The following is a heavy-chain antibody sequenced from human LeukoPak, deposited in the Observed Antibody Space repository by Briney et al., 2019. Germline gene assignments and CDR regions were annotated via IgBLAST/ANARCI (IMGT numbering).Heavy chain of an antibody. D-gene: IGHD3-22*01. Sequence: GSLRLSCAASGFTFSNAWMSWVRQAPEKGLEWVGRIKSKTDGGTTDYAAPVKGRFTISRDDSKNTLYLQMNSLKTEDTAVYYCTTEYYYDSSGYRTFDYWGQGTLVTVSS. CDR1: GFTFSNAW. CDR2: IKSKTDGGTT. J-gene: IGHJ4*02. V-gene: IGHV3-15*01. CDR3: TTEYYYDSSGYRTFDY.